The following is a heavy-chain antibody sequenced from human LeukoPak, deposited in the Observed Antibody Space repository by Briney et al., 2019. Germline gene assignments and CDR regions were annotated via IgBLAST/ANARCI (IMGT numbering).Heavy chain of an antibody. CDR1: GFTFSSYG. Sequence: GGSLRLSCAASGFTFSSYGMHWVRQAPGKGLEWVAVIWYDGTNKYYADCVKGRFTISRDNSKNTLYLQLNSLRAEDTAVYYCAKDTSTPIFGVAYYLDSWGQGALVTVSS. V-gene: IGHV3-33*06. CDR2: IWYDGTNK. CDR3: AKDTSTPIFGVAYYLDS. J-gene: IGHJ4*02. D-gene: IGHD3-3*01.